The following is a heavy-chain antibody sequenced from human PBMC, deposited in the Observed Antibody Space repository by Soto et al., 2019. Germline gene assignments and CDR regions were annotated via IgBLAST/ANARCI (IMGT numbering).Heavy chain of an antibody. J-gene: IGHJ6*02. CDR1: GFTFSNYW. Sequence: EVQLVESGGGLLQPGRSLRLSCAASGFTFSNYWMHWVRQVPGKGLVWVSRINSDGSSTSYTDSVRGRFPISRDNAKNTLYLQMNSLRAEDTAVYYCARDPYDASRSHYYYGMDVWGQGTTVTVSS. CDR3: ARDPYDASRSHYYYGMDV. V-gene: IGHV3-74*01. D-gene: IGHD5-12*01. CDR2: INSDGSST.